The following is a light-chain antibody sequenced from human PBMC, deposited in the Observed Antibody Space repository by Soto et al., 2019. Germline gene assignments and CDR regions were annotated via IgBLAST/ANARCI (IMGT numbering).Light chain of an antibody. V-gene: IGLV1-51*01. CDR1: SSNIGNNY. CDR2: DNN. CDR3: CSYIGSYSYV. J-gene: IGLJ1*01. Sequence: QSVLTQPPSVSAAPGQKVTISCSGSSSNIGNNYVSWYQQLPGTAPKLLIYDNNKRPSGIPDRFSGSKSGTSATLGITGLQTGDEADYYCCSYIGSYSYVFGTGTKVTVL.